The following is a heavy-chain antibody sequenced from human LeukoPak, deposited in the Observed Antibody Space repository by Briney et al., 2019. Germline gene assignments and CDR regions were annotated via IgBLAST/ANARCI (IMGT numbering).Heavy chain of an antibody. J-gene: IGHJ6*02. CDR1: GGSISSYY. Sequence: PSETLSLTCTVSGGSISSYYWSWIRQPPGKGLEWIGYIYYSGSTNYNPSLKSRVTISVDTSKNQFSLKLSSVTAADTAVYYCARFASMVRGADYYYYGMDVWGQGTTVTVSS. CDR3: ARFASMVRGADYYYYGMDV. CDR2: IYYSGST. D-gene: IGHD3-10*01. V-gene: IGHV4-59*08.